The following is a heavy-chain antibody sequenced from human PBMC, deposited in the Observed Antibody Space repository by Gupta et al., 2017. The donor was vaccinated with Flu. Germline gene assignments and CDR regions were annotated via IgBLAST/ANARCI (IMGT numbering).Heavy chain of an antibody. D-gene: IGHD3-9*01. CDR1: GFSLSTSGVG. CDR3: AHKHGVYYDILTGYYKLGWFDP. CDR2: IYWNDDK. J-gene: IGHJ5*02. V-gene: IGHV2-5*01. Sequence: QITLKESGPTLVKPTQTLTLTCTFSGFSLSTSGVGVGWIRQPPGKALEWLALIYWNDDKRYSPSLKSRLTITKDTSKNQVVLTMTNMDPVDTATYYCAHKHGVYYDILTGYYKLGWFDPWGQGTLVTVSS.